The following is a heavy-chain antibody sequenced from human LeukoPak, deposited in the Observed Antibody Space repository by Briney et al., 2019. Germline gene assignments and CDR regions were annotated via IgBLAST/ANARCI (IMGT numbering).Heavy chain of an antibody. V-gene: IGHV1-2*06. CDR2: INLNSGGT. D-gene: IGHD5-24*01. Sequence: VASVKVSCTASGYTFTGYYMHWVRQAPGQGLEWMGRINLNSGGTNYAQKFQGRVTMTRDTSISTAYMELSRLRSDDTAVYYCARARRDGYNGKDYWGQGTLVTVSS. J-gene: IGHJ4*02. CDR1: GYTFTGYY. CDR3: ARARRDGYNGKDY.